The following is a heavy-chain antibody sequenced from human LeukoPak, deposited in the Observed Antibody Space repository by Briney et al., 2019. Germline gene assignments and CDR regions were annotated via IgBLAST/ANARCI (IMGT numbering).Heavy chain of an antibody. CDR1: GGSISSYY. D-gene: IGHD5-24*01. J-gene: IGHJ5*02. CDR3: ARILLGDGYNYMWLDP. Sequence: SQTLSLTCTVSGGSISSYYWRWIRQPPGKGLEWIGYIYYSGSTNYNPSLKSRVTISVDTSKNQFSLKLSSVSAADTAVYYCARILLGDGYNYMWLDPWGQGTLVTVSS. CDR2: IYYSGST. V-gene: IGHV4-59*08.